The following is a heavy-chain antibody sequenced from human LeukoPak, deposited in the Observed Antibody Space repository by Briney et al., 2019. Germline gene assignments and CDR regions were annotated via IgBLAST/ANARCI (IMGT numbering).Heavy chain of an antibody. CDR3: ARGPGYSYGHFYYYGMDV. D-gene: IGHD5-18*01. J-gene: IGHJ6*02. CDR2: IYYSGST. V-gene: IGHV4-59*01. Sequence: TLSLXXXVSXGXXGSYYWSWIRQPPGKGLEWIGYIYYSGSTNYNPSLKSRVTISVDTSKNQFSLKLSSVTAADTAVYYCARGPGYSYGHFYYYGMDVWGQGTTVTVSS. CDR1: XGXXGSYY.